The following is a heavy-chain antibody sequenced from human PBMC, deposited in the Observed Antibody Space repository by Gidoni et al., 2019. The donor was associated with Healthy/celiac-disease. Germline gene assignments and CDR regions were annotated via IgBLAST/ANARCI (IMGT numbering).Heavy chain of an antibody. CDR3: ARITLNYYYYYGMDF. CDR2: IFSNDKK. V-gene: IGHV2-26*01. CDR1: GFSLTNPRMG. J-gene: IGHJ6*02. Sequence: QVTLKESGPVLVKPTETLTLTCTVPGFSLTNPRMGVSWIRQPPGKALEWLAHIFSNDKKFYSTSLKSRLTISRDTSKSQVVLTMTNMDPVDTATYYCARITLNYYYYYGMDFWGQGTTVTVSS.